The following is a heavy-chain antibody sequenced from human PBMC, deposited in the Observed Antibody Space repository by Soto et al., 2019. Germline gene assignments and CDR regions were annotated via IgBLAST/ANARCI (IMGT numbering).Heavy chain of an antibody. CDR3: ARVGGVAARTSAY. Sequence: PSETLSLTCTVSGGSISSDYWSWVRQPPGRGLEWIGYIYYSGSTNYNPSLESRVTISLDTSKNQFSLKLKSLTTADTAVYYCARVGGVAARTSAYWGQGTLVTVSS. J-gene: IGHJ4*02. D-gene: IGHD6-6*01. CDR2: IYYSGST. V-gene: IGHV4-59*01. CDR1: GGSISSDY.